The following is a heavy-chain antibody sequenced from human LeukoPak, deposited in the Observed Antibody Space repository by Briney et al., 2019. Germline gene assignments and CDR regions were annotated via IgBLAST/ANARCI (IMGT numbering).Heavy chain of an antibody. Sequence: ASVKVSCKASGYTFTSYAMHRVRQAPGQRLEWMGWINAGNGNTKYPQKFQGRVTITRDTSASTAYMELSSLRSEDTAVYYCARDMGYYDSSGYPYWGQGTLVTVSS. CDR2: INAGNGNT. D-gene: IGHD3-22*01. CDR1: GYTFTSYA. V-gene: IGHV1-3*01. J-gene: IGHJ4*02. CDR3: ARDMGYYDSSGYPY.